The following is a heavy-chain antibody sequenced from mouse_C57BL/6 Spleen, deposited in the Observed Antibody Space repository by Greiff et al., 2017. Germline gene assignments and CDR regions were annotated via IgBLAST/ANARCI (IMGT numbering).Heavy chain of an antibody. Sequence: QVHVKQSGAELARPGASVKLSCKASGYTFTSYGISWVKQRTGQGLEWIGEIYPRSGNTYYNEKFKGKATLTADKSSSTAYMELRSLTSEDSAVYFCARWDSNLYAMDYWGQGTSVTVSS. CDR2: IYPRSGNT. J-gene: IGHJ4*01. V-gene: IGHV1-81*01. D-gene: IGHD2-5*01. CDR3: ARWDSNLYAMDY. CDR1: GYTFTSYG.